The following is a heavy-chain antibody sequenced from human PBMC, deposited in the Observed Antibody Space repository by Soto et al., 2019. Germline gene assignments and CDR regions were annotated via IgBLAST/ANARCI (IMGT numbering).Heavy chain of an antibody. CDR2: IWYDGSNK. Sequence: QVQLVESGGGVVQPGRSLRLSCEASGFTFSSYGMHWVRQAPGKGLEWVAVIWYDGSNKYYADSVKGRFTISRDNSKNTLYLQMNSLRAEDTAVYYCARDRYSSGWYDLDYWGQGTLVTVSS. D-gene: IGHD6-19*01. J-gene: IGHJ4*02. CDR1: GFTFSSYG. CDR3: ARDRYSSGWYDLDY. V-gene: IGHV3-33*01.